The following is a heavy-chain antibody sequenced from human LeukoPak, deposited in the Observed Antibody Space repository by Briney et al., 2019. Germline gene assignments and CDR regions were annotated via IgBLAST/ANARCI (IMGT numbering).Heavy chain of an antibody. D-gene: IGHD3-10*01. CDR2: INPDSGGT. CDR3: ASRASGSGSYYPDY. Sequence: ASVKVSCKASGYTFTGYYMHWVRQAPGQGLEWMGWINPDSGGTNYAQKFQGRVTMTRDTSISTTYMELSSLTSDDTAVYFCASRASGSGSYYPDYWGQGSLVTVSS. J-gene: IGHJ4*02. CDR1: GYTFTGYY. V-gene: IGHV1-2*02.